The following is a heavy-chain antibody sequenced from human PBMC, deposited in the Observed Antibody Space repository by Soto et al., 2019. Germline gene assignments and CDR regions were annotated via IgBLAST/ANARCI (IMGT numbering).Heavy chain of an antibody. CDR3: ASGAAFYYDTSRY. V-gene: IGHV3-30-3*01. D-gene: IGHD3-22*01. CDR1: GFNFNIHA. CDR2: MSPGGNSQ. Sequence: PGGSLRLSCATPGFNFNIHALHWIRQAPGEGLEWVAVMSPGGNSQYSADSVKGRFTISRDTSRSTLYLQMTSLRPEDTAVYYCASGAAFYYDTSRYWGQGTLVTVSS. J-gene: IGHJ4*02.